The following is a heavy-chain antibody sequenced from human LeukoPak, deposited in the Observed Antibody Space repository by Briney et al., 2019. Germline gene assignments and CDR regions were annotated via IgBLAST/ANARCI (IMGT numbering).Heavy chain of an antibody. CDR3: ARQGGGFWYFDL. J-gene: IGHJ2*01. V-gene: IGHV4-59*08. CDR2: IYYSGST. Sequence: PSGTLSLTCTVSGVAISGYYWSWTRQPPGKGLEWIVDIYYSGSTNYNPSLKSRVTISVDTSKNQFSLKLSSVTAADTAVYYCARQGGGFWYFDLWGRGTLVTVSS. CDR1: GVAISGYY. D-gene: IGHD6-25*01.